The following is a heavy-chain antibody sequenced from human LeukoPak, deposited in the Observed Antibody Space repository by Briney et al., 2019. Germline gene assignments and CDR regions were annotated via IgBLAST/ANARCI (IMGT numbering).Heavy chain of an antibody. Sequence: PSETLSLTCAVSGGSLSSNNWWSWVRQPPGKGLEWIGEIYHSGTTNYNPSLRSRVTISVDKSKNQSSLKLSSVTAADTAVYYCVRGITVIRGVFDYWGQGALVTVSS. CDR1: GGSLSSNNW. CDR3: VRGITVIRGVFDY. D-gene: IGHD3-10*01. CDR2: IYHSGTT. V-gene: IGHV4-4*02. J-gene: IGHJ4*02.